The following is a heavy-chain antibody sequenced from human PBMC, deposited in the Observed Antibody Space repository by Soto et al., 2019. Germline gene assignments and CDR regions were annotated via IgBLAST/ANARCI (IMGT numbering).Heavy chain of an antibody. CDR1: GFTFSTYG. Sequence: QVQLVESGGVVVQPGRSLRLSCAASGFTFSTYGMHWIRQAPGTGLEWVAVVAYDGHTIFYPDSVRGRFTVSRDNSKNTAYMQQDRLRAEDTAVYYGGKEDDDSRYYITSYYWGQGTLVTVSS. CDR3: GKEDDDSRYYITSYY. V-gene: IGHV3-30*18. J-gene: IGHJ4*02. D-gene: IGHD3-22*01. CDR2: VAYDGHTI.